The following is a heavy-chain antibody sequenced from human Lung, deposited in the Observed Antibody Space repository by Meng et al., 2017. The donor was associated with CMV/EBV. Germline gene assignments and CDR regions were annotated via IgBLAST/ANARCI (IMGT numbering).Heavy chain of an antibody. V-gene: IGHV3-48*03. J-gene: IGHJ6*02. CDR3: ASLKDIVVRPAAKGSKYYYYGMDV. Sequence: GGSLRLXCAASGFTFSSYEMNWVRQAPGKGLEWVSYISSSGSTIYYADSVKGRFTICRDNAKNSLYLQMNSLRAEDTAVYYCASLKDIVVRPAAKGSKYYYYGMDVWGQGXTVTVSS. CDR1: GFTFSSYE. D-gene: IGHD2-2*01. CDR2: ISSSGSTI.